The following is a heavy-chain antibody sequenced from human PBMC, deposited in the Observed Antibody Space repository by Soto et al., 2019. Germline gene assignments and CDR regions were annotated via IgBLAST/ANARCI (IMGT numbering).Heavy chain of an antibody. V-gene: IGHV1-3*01. J-gene: IGHJ6*03. CDR1: GYTFTSYA. D-gene: IGHD2-2*02. CDR3: ASGGYCSSTSCYSPYYYYMDV. Sequence: ASVNVSCKASGYTFTSYAMHWVRQAPGQRLEWMGWINAGNGNTKYSQKFQGRVTITRDTSASTAYMELSSLRSEDTAVYYCASGGYCSSTSCYSPYYYYMDVWGKGTTVTVSS. CDR2: INAGNGNT.